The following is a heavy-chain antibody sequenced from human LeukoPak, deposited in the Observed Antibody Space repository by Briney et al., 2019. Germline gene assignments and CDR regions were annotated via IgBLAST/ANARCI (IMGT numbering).Heavy chain of an antibody. V-gene: IGHV1-46*01. CDR1: GYTFTSYY. D-gene: IGHD1-7*01. CDR2: INPSGGST. Sequence: GASVKVSCKASGYTFTSYYMHWVRQAAGQGLEWRGIINPSGGSTSYAQKFQGRVTMTRDTSTSTVYMELSSLRSEDTAVYYCARDNVPPGTYFDYWGQGTLVTVSS. J-gene: IGHJ4*02. CDR3: ARDNVPPGTYFDY.